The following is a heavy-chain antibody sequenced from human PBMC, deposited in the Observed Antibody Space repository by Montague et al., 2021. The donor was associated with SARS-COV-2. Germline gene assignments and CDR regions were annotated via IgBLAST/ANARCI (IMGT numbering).Heavy chain of an antibody. CDR3: AKEPLYSSGWTLDY. D-gene: IGHD6-19*01. V-gene: IGHV3-30*18. Sequence: SRRLSCAASGFTFSSYGMHWVRQAPGKGLEWVAVISYDGSNKYYADSVKGRFTISRDNSKNTLYLQMNSLRAEDTAVYYCAKEPLYSSGWTLDYWGQGTLVTVSS. CDR1: GFTFSSYG. CDR2: ISYDGSNK. J-gene: IGHJ4*02.